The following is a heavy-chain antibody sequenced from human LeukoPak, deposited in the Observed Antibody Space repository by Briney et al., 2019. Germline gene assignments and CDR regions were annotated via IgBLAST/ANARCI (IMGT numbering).Heavy chain of an antibody. Sequence: PGGSLRLSCAASGFTFSSYSMNWVRQAPGKGLEWVSSISSSSSYIYYADSVKGRFTISRDSAKNSLYLQMSSLRAEDTAVYYCARDRSGGSCYSAFDYWGQGTLVTVSS. CDR2: ISSSSSYI. J-gene: IGHJ4*02. CDR1: GFTFSSYS. D-gene: IGHD2-15*01. CDR3: ARDRSGGSCYSAFDY. V-gene: IGHV3-21*01.